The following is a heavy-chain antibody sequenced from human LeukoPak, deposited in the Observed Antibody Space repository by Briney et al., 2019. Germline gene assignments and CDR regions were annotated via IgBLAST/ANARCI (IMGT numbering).Heavy chain of an antibody. V-gene: IGHV3-30*02. Sequence: PGRSLRLSCAASGFTFSSYGMHWVRQAPGKGLEWVAFIRFDGSDEYYTDSVKGRFTISRDNSKNRLYLQMNSLRLKDTALYYCAISGAYYSSDFWGQGTLVTVSS. CDR3: AISGAYYSSDF. CDR2: IRFDGSDE. CDR1: GFTFSSYG. J-gene: IGHJ4*02. D-gene: IGHD3-10*01.